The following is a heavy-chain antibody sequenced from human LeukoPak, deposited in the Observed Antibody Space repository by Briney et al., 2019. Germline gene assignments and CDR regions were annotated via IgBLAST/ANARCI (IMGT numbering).Heavy chain of an antibody. J-gene: IGHJ4*02. V-gene: IGHV3-21*01. CDR1: GFTFTSYS. D-gene: IGHD3-22*01. CDR3: ATLDGGGYDSSSFDY. Sequence: PGGSLRLSCAASGFTFTSYSMNWVRQAPGKGLEWVSSISRSSIYIYYADSVKGRFTISRDNAKNSLFLQMNSLRAEDTAVYYCATLDGGGYDSSSFDYWGQGTLVTVSS. CDR2: ISRSSIYI.